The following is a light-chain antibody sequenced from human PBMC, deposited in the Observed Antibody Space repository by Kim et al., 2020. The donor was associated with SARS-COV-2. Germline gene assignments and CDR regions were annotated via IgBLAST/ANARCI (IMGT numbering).Light chain of an antibody. CDR3: SSYTSSSTWV. CDR2: DVR. J-gene: IGLJ3*02. Sequence: QSALTQPAPVSGSPGQSITISCTGASTDVGGYNYVSWYQQHPGKVPTLLIYDVRHRPSGVSNRFSGSKSGNTASLTISGLQVEDEADYYCSSYTSSSTWVFGGGTKVTVL. V-gene: IGLV2-14*01. CDR1: STDVGGYNY.